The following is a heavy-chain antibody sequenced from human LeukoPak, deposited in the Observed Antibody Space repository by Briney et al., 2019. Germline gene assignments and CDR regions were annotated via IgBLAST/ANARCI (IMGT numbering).Heavy chain of an antibody. V-gene: IGHV3-11*04. CDR2: VSSGSSTI. CDR1: GFTFSDYY. CDR3: AELGITMIGGV. Sequence: GGSLRLSCAASGFTFSDYYMSWIRQAPGKALEWVSYVSSGSSTIYYADSVKGLFTISRDNAKNSLYLQMNSLRAEDTAVYYCAELGITMIGGVWGKGTTVTISS. D-gene: IGHD3-10*02. J-gene: IGHJ6*04.